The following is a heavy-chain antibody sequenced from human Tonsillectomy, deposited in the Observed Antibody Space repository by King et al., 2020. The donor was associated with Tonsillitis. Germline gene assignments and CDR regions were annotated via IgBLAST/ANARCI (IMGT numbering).Heavy chain of an antibody. CDR2: VNPSGGGT. CDR1: GYTFTNHY. V-gene: IGHV1-46*03. J-gene: IGHJ4*02. CDR3: TRGALLPRPPYYLDF. Sequence: QLVQSGAEVKKPGASVKVSCKASGYTFTNHYLHWVRLAPGQGLEWMGRVNPSGGGTTYAQKFQGRVTMTRDTSTSTVYMELRSLTSEDTSVYYCTRGALLPRPPYYLDFWGQGTLVTVSS. D-gene: IGHD3-3*01.